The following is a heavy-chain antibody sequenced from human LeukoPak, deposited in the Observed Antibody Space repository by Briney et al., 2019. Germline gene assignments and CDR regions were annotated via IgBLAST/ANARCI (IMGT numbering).Heavy chain of an antibody. J-gene: IGHJ4*02. Sequence: GGSLRLSCVASGFTFSTYGMHWVRQAPGKGLEWVAVISYDGSNKYYADSVKGRFTISRDNSKNTLYLQMNSLRAEDTAVYYCARGGARWLQSIDYWGQGTLVTVSS. CDR3: ARGGARWLQSIDY. CDR2: ISYDGSNK. CDR1: GFTFSTYG. V-gene: IGHV3-30*03. D-gene: IGHD5-24*01.